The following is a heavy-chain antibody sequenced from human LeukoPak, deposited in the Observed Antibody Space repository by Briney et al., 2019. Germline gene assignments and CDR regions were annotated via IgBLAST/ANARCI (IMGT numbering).Heavy chain of an antibody. J-gene: IGHJ4*02. Sequence: GGSLRLSCAASGFTFSSYAMSWVRQAPGKGLEWVSAISGSGGSTYYADSVKGRFTISRDNSKNTLYLQVNSLRAEDTAVYYCAKDWPGDGYNFGFDYWGQGTLVTVSS. D-gene: IGHD5-24*01. V-gene: IGHV3-23*01. CDR1: GFTFSSYA. CDR3: AKDWPGDGYNFGFDY. CDR2: ISGSGGST.